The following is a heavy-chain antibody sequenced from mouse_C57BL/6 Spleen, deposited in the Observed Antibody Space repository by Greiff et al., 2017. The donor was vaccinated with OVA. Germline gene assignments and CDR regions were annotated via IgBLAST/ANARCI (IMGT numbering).Heavy chain of an antibody. CDR2: INPNNGGT. Sequence: EVQLQQSGPELVKPGASVKISCKASGYTFTDYYMNWVKQSHGKSLEWIGDINPNNGGTSYNQQFKGKATLTVDKSSSTAYMELRSLTSEDSAFDYCASVTSSYAMDYWGQRTSVTVAS. CDR1: GYTFTDYY. V-gene: IGHV1-26*01. D-gene: IGHD3-1*01. CDR3: ASVTSSYAMDY. J-gene: IGHJ4*01.